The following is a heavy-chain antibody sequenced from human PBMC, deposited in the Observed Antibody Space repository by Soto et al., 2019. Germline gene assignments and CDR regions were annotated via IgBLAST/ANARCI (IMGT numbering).Heavy chain of an antibody. CDR3: ARDYYDSSGYYYYGMDV. D-gene: IGHD3-22*01. CDR2: IYSGGST. Sequence: GGSLRLSCAASGFTVSSNYMSWVRQAPGKGLEWVSVIYSGGSTYYADSVKGRFTISRHNSKNTLYLQMNSLRAEDTAVYYCARDYYDSSGYYYYGMDVWCQGTTVTVSS. V-gene: IGHV3-53*04. J-gene: IGHJ6*02. CDR1: GFTVSSNY.